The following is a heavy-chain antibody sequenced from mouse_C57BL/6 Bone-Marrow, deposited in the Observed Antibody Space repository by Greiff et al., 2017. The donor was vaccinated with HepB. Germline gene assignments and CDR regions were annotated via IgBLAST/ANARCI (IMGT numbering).Heavy chain of an antibody. CDR1: GYTFTSHW. J-gene: IGHJ2*01. CDR2: IDPSDSYT. CDR3: ARRRFHDCFDY. V-gene: IGHV1-69*01. Sequence: QVQLQQPGAELVMPGASVKLSCKASGYTFTSHWIHWVKQRPGQGLEWIGDIDPSDSYTNYNQTFKGKSTLTVDKSCSTAYMQLSSLTYESSAVYYCARRRFHDCFDYWGQGTTLTVSS.